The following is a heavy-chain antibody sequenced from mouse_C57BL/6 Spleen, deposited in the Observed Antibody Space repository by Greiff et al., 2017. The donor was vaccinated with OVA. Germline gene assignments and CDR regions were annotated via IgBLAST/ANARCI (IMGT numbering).Heavy chain of an antibody. CDR3: ARNYYVSSYYFAY. CDR2: IYPGDGST. D-gene: IGHD1-1*01. Sequence: QVQLQQPGAELVKPGASVKLSCKASGYAFTSSWMNWVKQRPGQGLEWIGMIYPGDGSTHYTGQFKGKAPLTVDKSSSTAYMQLRSLTSEDSAVYYCARNYYVSSYYFAYWGQGTPVTGSS. CDR1: GYAFTSSW. J-gene: IGHJ3*01. V-gene: IGHV1-64*01.